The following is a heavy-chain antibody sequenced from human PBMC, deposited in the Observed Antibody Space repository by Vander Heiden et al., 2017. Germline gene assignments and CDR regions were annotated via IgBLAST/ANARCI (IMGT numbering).Heavy chain of an antibody. D-gene: IGHD2-2*02. J-gene: IGHJ6*02. CDR1: GFTFSSYS. CDR2: ISSSSSYI. CDR3: ARVGQSAIRSYYYGMDV. V-gene: IGHV3-21*01. Sequence: EVQLVESGGGLVKPGGSLRLSCAASGFTFSSYSMNWVRQAPGKGLEWVSSISSSSSYIYYADSVKGRFTISRDNAKNSLYLQMNSLRAEDTAVYYCARVGQSAIRSYYYGMDVWGQGTTVTVSS.